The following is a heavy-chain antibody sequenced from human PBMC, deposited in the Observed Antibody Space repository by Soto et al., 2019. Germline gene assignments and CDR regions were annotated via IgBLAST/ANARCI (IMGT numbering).Heavy chain of an antibody. CDR2: INPNGGGT. V-gene: IGHV1-2*02. Sequence: ASVKVSCKASGYTFTAYYIHWVRQAPGQGLEWMGWINPNGGGTKYAQKFQGRVTMTRDTSINTAYMELTRLTSDDTAVYYCARAVHTMIQGVRFRVDQWGQGTLVTVSS. CDR1: GYTFTAYY. J-gene: IGHJ4*02. D-gene: IGHD3-10*01. CDR3: ARAVHTMIQGVRFRVDQ.